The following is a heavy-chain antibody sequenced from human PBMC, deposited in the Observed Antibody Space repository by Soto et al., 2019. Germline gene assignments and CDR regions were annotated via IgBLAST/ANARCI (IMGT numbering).Heavy chain of an antibody. CDR2: INPNGGGT. V-gene: IGHV1-2*02. Sequence: ASVKVSCKASGYTFTAYYIHWVRQAPGQGLEWMGWINPNGGGTKYAQKFQGRVTMTRDTSINTAYMELTRLTSDDTAVYYCARAVHTMIQGVRFRVDQWGQGTLVTVSS. CDR1: GYTFTAYY. J-gene: IGHJ4*02. D-gene: IGHD3-10*01. CDR3: ARAVHTMIQGVRFRVDQ.